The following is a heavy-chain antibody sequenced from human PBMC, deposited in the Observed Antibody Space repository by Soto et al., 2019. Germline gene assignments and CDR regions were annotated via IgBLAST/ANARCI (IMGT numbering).Heavy chain of an antibody. CDR2: IYYSGST. CDR1: GGSISSGGYY. Sequence: SETLSLTCTVSGGSISSGGYYWSWIRQHPGKGLEWIGYIYYSGSTYYNPSLKSRVTISVDTSKNQFSLKLSSVTAADTAVYYCARDRRSRAAGSVRDRLRTAAADSYYYGMDVWGQGTTVTVSS. CDR3: ARDRRSRAAGSVRDRLRTAAADSYYYGMDV. J-gene: IGHJ6*02. V-gene: IGHV4-31*03. D-gene: IGHD6-13*01.